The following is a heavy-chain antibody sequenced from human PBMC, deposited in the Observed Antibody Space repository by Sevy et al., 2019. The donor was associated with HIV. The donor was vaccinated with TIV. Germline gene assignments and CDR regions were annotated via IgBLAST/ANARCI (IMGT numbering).Heavy chain of an antibody. D-gene: IGHD2-15*01. V-gene: IGHV1-24*01. CDR3: ETVGAAWLRGAFVI. CDR2: FDPEDGET. Sequence: ASVKVSCKVSGYTLTELSMHWVRQAPGKGLEWMGGFDPEDGETIYAQKFQGRVTMTEDTSTDTAYMELSSLRYEDTAVNYWETVGAAWLRGAFVIWGQGTMVTVSS. J-gene: IGHJ3*02. CDR1: GYTLTELS.